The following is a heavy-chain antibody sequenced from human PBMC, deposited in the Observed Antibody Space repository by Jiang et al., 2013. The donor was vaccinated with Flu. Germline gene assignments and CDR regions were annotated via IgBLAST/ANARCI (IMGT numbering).Heavy chain of an antibody. CDR2: ISYDGSIK. CDR1: GFTFSSYG. J-gene: IGHJ3*02. V-gene: IGHV3-30*18. D-gene: IGHD3-10*01. CDR3: AKDPVGSGSLGAFDI. Sequence: SGFTFSSYGMHWVRQAPGKGLEWVAVISYDGSIKYYADSVKGRFTISRDNSKNTLYLQMNSLRAEDTAVYYCAKDPVGSGSLGAFDIWGQGTMVTVSS.